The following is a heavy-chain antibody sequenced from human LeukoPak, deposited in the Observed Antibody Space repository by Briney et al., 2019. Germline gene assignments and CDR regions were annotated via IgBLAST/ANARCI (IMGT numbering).Heavy chain of an antibody. CDR2: IIPIFGTA. CDR3: AREVIIFPDYYYYGMDV. D-gene: IGHD3-9*01. J-gene: IGHJ6*02. Sequence: SVKVSCKASGGTFSSYAISWVRQAPGQGLEWMGGIIPIFGTANYAQKFQGRVTITADESTSTAYMELSSLRAEDTAVYYCAREVIIFPDYYYYGMDVWGQGTTVTVSS. CDR1: GGTFSSYA. V-gene: IGHV1-69*13.